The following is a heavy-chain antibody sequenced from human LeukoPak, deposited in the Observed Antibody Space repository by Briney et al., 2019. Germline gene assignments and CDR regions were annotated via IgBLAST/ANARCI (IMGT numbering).Heavy chain of an antibody. CDR2: ISAYNGNT. CDR1: GYTFTSYG. Sequence: ASVKVSCKASGYTFTSYGISWVRQAPGQGLEWMGWISAYNGNTNYAQKLQGRVTTTTDTSTSTAYMELRSLRSDDTAVYYCARDKFYYGSGSYSGYYMDVWGKGTTVTVSS. J-gene: IGHJ6*03. D-gene: IGHD3-10*01. CDR3: ARDKFYYGSGSYSGYYMDV. V-gene: IGHV1-18*01.